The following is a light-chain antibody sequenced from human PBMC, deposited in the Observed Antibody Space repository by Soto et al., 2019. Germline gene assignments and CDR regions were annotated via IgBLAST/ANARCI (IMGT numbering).Light chain of an antibody. CDR1: QSLLHSNGYNY. J-gene: IGKJ2*01. V-gene: IGKV2-28*01. CDR2: LGS. CDR3: MQALQTPF. Sequence: DIVMTQSPLSLPVTPGEPASISCRSSQSLLHSNGYNYLDWYLQKPGQSPQLLIYLGSNRASGVPDRFSGSGSGTDFTLKISRGEAEDVGVYYCMQALQTPFLGQGTKLEIK.